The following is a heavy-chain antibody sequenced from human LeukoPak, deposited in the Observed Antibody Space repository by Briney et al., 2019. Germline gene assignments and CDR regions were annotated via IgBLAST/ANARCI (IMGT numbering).Heavy chain of an antibody. CDR2: INHSGST. J-gene: IGHJ6*03. D-gene: IGHD6-6*01. V-gene: IGHV4-34*01. CDR1: GGSFSGYY. CDR3: ARGCSSSHAFYYYMDV. Sequence: PSETLSLTCAVYGGSFSGYYWSWIRQPPGKGLEWLGEINHSGSTNYNPSLKSRVTISVDTSKNQFSLKLSSVTAADTAVYYCARGCSSSHAFYYYMDVWGKGTTVTVSS.